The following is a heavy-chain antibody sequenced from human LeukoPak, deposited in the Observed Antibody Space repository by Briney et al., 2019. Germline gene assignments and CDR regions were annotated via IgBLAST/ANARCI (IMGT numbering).Heavy chain of an antibody. CDR1: GGSLSSSSYY. J-gene: IGHJ4*02. V-gene: IGHV4-39*07. CDR2: IYHSGST. Sequence: SETLSLTCTVSGGSLSSSSYYWGWIRQPPGTGLEWLGSIYHSGSTFYNPSLKRRVTKSVDTSKNQISLKLSSVTAADPAVYYCARARRDSGYYKSDYWGQGTLVTVSS. D-gene: IGHD3-3*01. CDR3: ARARRDSGYYKSDY.